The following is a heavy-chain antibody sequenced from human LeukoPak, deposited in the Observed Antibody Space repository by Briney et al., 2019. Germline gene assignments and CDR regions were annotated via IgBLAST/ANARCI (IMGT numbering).Heavy chain of an antibody. CDR3: ARDEGWLRFYWYFDL. Sequence: GRSLRLSCAVSGFTFSSYGMHWVRQAPGKGLEWVAVISHDGSDKYYADSVKGRFTISRDNSKNTVFLEMNSLRSEDTALYLCARDEGWLRFYWYFDLWGRGTLVAVSS. D-gene: IGHD5-24*01. CDR2: ISHDGSDK. CDR1: GFTFSSYG. J-gene: IGHJ2*01. V-gene: IGHV3-30*03.